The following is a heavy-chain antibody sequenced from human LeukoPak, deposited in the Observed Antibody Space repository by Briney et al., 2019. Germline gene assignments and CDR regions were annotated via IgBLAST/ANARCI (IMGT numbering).Heavy chain of an antibody. Sequence: SVKVSCKASGGTFSSYAISWVRQAPGQGLEWMGRIIPIFGTANYAQKFQGRVTITTDESTSTAYMELSSLRSGDTAVYYCARGQRITMVRGVIMASSFDYWGQGTLVTVSS. V-gene: IGHV1-69*05. J-gene: IGHJ4*02. D-gene: IGHD3-10*01. CDR3: ARGQRITMVRGVIMASSFDY. CDR2: IIPIFGTA. CDR1: GGTFSSYA.